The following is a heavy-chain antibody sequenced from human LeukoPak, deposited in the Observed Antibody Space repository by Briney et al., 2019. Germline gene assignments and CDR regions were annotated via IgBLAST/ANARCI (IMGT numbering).Heavy chain of an antibody. CDR3: ARSRDGYNVFDY. V-gene: IGHV3-48*01. CDR2: ISGSSSTI. Sequence: PGGSLRLSCAVSGFTFSSYWMSWVRQAPGKGLEWVSYISGSSSTIYYADSVKGRFTISRDNAKNSLYLQMNSLRAEDTAVYFCARSRDGYNVFDYWGQGTLVTVSS. CDR1: GFTFSSYW. D-gene: IGHD5-24*01. J-gene: IGHJ4*02.